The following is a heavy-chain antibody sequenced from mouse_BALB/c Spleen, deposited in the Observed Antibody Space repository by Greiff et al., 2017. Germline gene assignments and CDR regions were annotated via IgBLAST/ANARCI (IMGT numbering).Heavy chain of an antibody. CDR1: GYTFTDYE. CDR2: IDPDTGGT. Sequence: QVQLQQSGAELVRPGASVTLSCKASGYTFTDYEMYWVKQTPVHGLEWIGAIDPDTGGTAYNQKFKGKATLTADKSSSTAYMEFRSLTSEDSAVYYCTITTAYWGQGTLVTVSA. J-gene: IGHJ3*01. V-gene: IGHV1-15*01. D-gene: IGHD2-12*01. CDR3: TITTAY.